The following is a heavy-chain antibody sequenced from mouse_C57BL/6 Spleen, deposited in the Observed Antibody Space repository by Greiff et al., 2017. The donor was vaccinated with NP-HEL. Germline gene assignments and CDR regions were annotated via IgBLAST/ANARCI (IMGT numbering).Heavy chain of an antibody. Sequence: VKLVESGPGLVQPSQSLSITCTVSGFSFTSYGVHWVRQSPGKGLEWLGVIWSGGSTDYNAAVISRLSISKDNSKSQVFFKMNSLQADDTAIYYCARNWGDDYGDWFAYWGQGTLVTVSA. J-gene: IGHJ3*01. CDR1: GFSFTSYG. D-gene: IGHD2-4*01. CDR2: IWSGGST. V-gene: IGHV2-2*01. CDR3: ARNWGDDYGDWFAY.